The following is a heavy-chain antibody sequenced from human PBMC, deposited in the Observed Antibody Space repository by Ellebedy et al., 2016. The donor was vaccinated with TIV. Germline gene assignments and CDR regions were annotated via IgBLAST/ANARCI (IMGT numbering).Heavy chain of an antibody. Sequence: GESLKISXAASGFTFSSYAMSWVRQAPGKGLEWVSAISGSGGSTYYADSVKGRFTISRDNSKNTLYLQMNSLRAEDTAVYYCAKDSRYSYGPGNGLDVWGQGTTVTVSS. D-gene: IGHD5-18*01. CDR2: ISGSGGST. CDR3: AKDSRYSYGPGNGLDV. CDR1: GFTFSSYA. J-gene: IGHJ6*02. V-gene: IGHV3-23*01.